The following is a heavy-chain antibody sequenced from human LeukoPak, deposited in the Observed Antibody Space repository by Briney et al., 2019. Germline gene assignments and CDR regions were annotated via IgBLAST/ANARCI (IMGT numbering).Heavy chain of an antibody. CDR3: ARVTESYGMDV. V-gene: IGHV4-34*01. CDR1: GGSFSGYY. CDR2: INHSGST. Sequence: SETLSLTCAVYGGSFSGYYWSWIRQPPGKGLEWIGEINHSGSTNYNPSLKSRVTISVDTSKNQFSLKLSSVTAADTAVYYCARVTESYGMDVWGQGTTVTVSS. J-gene: IGHJ6*02.